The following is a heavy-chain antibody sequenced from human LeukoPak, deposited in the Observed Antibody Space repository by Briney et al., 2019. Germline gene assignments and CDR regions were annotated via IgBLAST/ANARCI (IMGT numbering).Heavy chain of an antibody. D-gene: IGHD2-2*01. CDR2: IKSKTDGGTT. V-gene: IGHV3-15*01. J-gene: IGHJ4*02. CDR3: AKGVYQLLLYWNFDY. Sequence: GGSLRLSCAASGFTFSNAWMSWVRQAPGKGLEWVGRIKSKTDGGTTDYAAPVKGRFTISRDNSKNTLYLQMNSLRAEDTAVYYCAKGVYQLLLYWNFDYWGQGTLVTVSS. CDR1: GFTFSNAW.